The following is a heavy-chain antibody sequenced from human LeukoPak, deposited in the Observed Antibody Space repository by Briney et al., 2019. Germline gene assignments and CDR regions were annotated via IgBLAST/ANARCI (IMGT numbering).Heavy chain of an antibody. D-gene: IGHD3-10*01. CDR1: GFTFSSYW. CDR3: ARDRMVRGVSHDY. Sequence: GGSLRLSCAASGFTFSSYWMSWVRQAPGKGLEWVANIKQDGSEKYYVDSVKGRFTISRDNAKNSLYLQMNSLRAEDTAVYYCARDRMVRGVSHDYWGQGTLVTVSS. CDR2: IKQDGSEK. J-gene: IGHJ4*02. V-gene: IGHV3-7*01.